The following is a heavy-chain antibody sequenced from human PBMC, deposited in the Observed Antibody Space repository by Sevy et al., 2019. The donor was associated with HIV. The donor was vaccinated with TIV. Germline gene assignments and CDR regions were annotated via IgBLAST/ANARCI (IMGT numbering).Heavy chain of an antibody. CDR2: IKQDGSEK. V-gene: IGHV3-7*03. Sequence: GGSLRLSCAASGFTFSSYWMSWVRQAPGKGLEWVANIKQDGSEKYYVDSVKGRFTISRDNAKNSLYLQMNSLRAEDTAVYYCARNTGQLLLNRYYYYGMDVWGQGTTVTVSS. D-gene: IGHD2-2*01. J-gene: IGHJ6*02. CDR3: ARNTGQLLLNRYYYYGMDV. CDR1: GFTFSSYW.